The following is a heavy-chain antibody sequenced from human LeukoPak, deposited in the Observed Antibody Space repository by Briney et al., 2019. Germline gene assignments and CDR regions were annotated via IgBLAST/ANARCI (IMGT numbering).Heavy chain of an antibody. Sequence: PGGSLRLSCAASGFTVSSNYMSWVRQAPGKWLEWVSVIYSGGSTYYADSVKGRFTISRDNSKNTLYLQMNSLRAEDTAVYYCARDSVRSYYDSSGSYPYWGQGTLVTVSS. J-gene: IGHJ4*02. D-gene: IGHD3-22*01. CDR3: ARDSVRSYYDSSGSYPY. CDR2: IYSGGST. V-gene: IGHV3-66*02. CDR1: GFTVSSNY.